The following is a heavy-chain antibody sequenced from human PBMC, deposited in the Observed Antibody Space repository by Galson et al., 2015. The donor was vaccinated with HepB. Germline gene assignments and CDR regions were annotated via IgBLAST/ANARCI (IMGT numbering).Heavy chain of an antibody. CDR3: VRDAFGDDDY. Sequence: SLRLSCADSGFTFRKYWMHWVRQVPGKGLVWVSRINPESTTISYADSVRGRFTISRDNARNTVYLQMNNLRVEDTAIYYCVRDAFGDDDYWGQGTPVTVS. J-gene: IGHJ4*02. CDR2: INPESTTI. D-gene: IGHD3-3*02. CDR1: GFTFRKYW. V-gene: IGHV3-74*01.